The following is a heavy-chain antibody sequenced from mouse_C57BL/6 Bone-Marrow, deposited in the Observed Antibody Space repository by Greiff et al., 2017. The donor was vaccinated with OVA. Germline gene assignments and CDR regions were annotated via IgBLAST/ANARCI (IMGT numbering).Heavy chain of an antibody. CDR1: GYTFTDYY. CDR3: AREEVTAVEYCDY. J-gene: IGHJ2*01. D-gene: IGHD2-3*01. V-gene: IGHV1-19*01. CDR2: INPYNGGT. Sequence: EVQLQESGPVLVKPGASVKMSCKASGYTFTDYYMNWVKQSHGKSLEWIGVINPYNGGTSYNQKFKGKATLTVDKSSSTAYMELNSLTSEDSAVYYCAREEVTAVEYCDYWGQGTTLTVSA.